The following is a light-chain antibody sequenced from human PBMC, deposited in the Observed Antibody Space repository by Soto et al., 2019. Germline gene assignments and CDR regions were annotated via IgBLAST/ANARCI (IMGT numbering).Light chain of an antibody. CDR1: QGISRS. Sequence: IHMTPSPSSVSRLVGDRVTITCQASQGISRSLAWYQQKPGKAPKLLIYAASSLQSGVPSRFSGSGFGTDFTLTINSLQPEDFASYYCQQADSVPISFGQGTRLEIK. CDR3: QQADSVPIS. J-gene: IGKJ5*01. V-gene: IGKV1D-12*01. CDR2: AAS.